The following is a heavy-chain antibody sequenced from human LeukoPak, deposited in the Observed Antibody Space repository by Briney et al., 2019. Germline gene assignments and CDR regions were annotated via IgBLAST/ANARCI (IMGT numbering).Heavy chain of an antibody. J-gene: IGHJ4*02. CDR2: IRSNAYGGTT. Sequence: GGSLRLSCTAPGFTFGGYAMSWVHQAPGRGLEWVGCIRSNAYGGTTEYAASVKSRFTISRDDSKSIAYLQMNSLKTEDTAVYYWTRALLRYFGLQYNYWGQGTLVTVSS. V-gene: IGHV3-49*04. CDR3: TRALLRYFGLQYNY. CDR1: GFTFGGYA. D-gene: IGHD3-9*01.